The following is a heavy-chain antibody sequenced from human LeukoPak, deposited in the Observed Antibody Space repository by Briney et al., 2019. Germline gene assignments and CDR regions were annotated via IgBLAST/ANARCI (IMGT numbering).Heavy chain of an antibody. V-gene: IGHV3-33*01. Sequence: PGGSLRLSCAASGFTFSSYGMHWVRQAPGKGLEWVAVIWYDGSNKYYADSVKGRFTISRDNSKNTLYLQMNSLRAEDTAVYYCARGVEDIVVVPAAIPGDAFDIWGQGTMVTVSS. J-gene: IGHJ3*02. CDR1: GFTFSSYG. CDR2: IWYDGSNK. D-gene: IGHD2-2*01. CDR3: ARGVEDIVVVPAAIPGDAFDI.